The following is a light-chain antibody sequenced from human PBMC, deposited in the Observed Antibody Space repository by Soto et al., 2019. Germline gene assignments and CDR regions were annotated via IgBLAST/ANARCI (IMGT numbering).Light chain of an antibody. J-gene: IGKJ5*01. Sequence: EIVLTQSPATLSLSSGERVTLSCRASQSINNKVAWYQQKPGQAPRLLIYGASTRATGISARFSGSGSGTEFTLTISSLQSEDFAVYYCQQYNNWPPITFGQGTRLEIK. V-gene: IGKV3-15*01. CDR2: GAS. CDR1: QSINNK. CDR3: QQYNNWPPIT.